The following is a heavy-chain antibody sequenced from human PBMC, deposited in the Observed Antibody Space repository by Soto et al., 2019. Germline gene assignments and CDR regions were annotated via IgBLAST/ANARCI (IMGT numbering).Heavy chain of an antibody. CDR1: GFTFSDYY. Sequence: PGGSLRLSCAASGFTFSDYYMSWIRQAPGKGLEWVSYISSSSSYTNYADSVKGRFTISRDNAKNSLYLQMNSLRAEDTAVYYCASNGDGEFYYFDYWGQGTLVTVSS. V-gene: IGHV3-11*06. D-gene: IGHD3-10*01. CDR3: ASNGDGEFYYFDY. J-gene: IGHJ4*02. CDR2: ISSSSSYT.